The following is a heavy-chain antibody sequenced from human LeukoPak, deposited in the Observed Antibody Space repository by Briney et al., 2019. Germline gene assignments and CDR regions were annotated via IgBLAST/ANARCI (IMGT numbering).Heavy chain of an antibody. CDR3: ASQSPQGSGWYGMGY. J-gene: IGHJ4*02. CDR1: GFTFSNYA. Sequence: GGSLRLSCAASGFTFSNYAMNWGRQAPGKGLEWVSGISGSGGGTYYADSVKGRFTISRDNSKNTLYLQMNSLRAEDTAVYYCASQSPQGSGWYGMGYWGQGTLVTVSS. V-gene: IGHV3-23*01. D-gene: IGHD6-19*01. CDR2: ISGSGGGT.